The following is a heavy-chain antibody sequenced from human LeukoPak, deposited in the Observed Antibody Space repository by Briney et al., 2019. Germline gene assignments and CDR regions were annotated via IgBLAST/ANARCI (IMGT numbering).Heavy chain of an antibody. CDR2: IYYSGST. J-gene: IGHJ4*02. V-gene: IGHV4-59*01. CDR3: ARVAKRGGVYFDY. D-gene: IGHD3-16*01. CDR1: GGSISNYY. Sequence: SETLSLTCTVSGGSISNYYWSWIRQPPGKGLEWIGYIYYSGSTNYNPSLKSRVTISVDTSKNQFSLKLSSVTAADTAVYYCARVAKRGGVYFDYWGQGTLVTVSS.